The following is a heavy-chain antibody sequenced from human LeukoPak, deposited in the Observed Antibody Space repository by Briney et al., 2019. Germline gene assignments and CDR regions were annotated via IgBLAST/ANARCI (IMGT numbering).Heavy chain of an antibody. CDR3: ASDRIGAAFDI. CDR1: GGTFSSYA. Sequence: ASVKVSCKASGGTFSSYAISWVRQAPGQGLEWMGGIIPIFGTTNYAQKFQGRVTITADESTSTAYMELSSLRSEDTAVYYCASDRIGAAFDIWGQGTMVTVSS. V-gene: IGHV1-69*13. CDR2: IIPIFGTT. D-gene: IGHD2-15*01. J-gene: IGHJ3*02.